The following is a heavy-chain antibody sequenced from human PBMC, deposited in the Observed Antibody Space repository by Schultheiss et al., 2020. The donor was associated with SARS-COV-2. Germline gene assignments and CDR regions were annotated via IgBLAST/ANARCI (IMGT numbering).Heavy chain of an antibody. CDR2: INHSGST. V-gene: IGHV4-4*02. CDR1: GFSLSNARMG. J-gene: IGHJ4*02. CDR3: ASRIWGSGSYYLLRFDY. D-gene: IGHD3-10*01. Sequence: SGPTLVKPTQTLTLTCTVSGFSLSNARMGVSWIRQPPGKGLEWIGEINHSGSTNYNPSLKSRVTISVDTSKNQFSLKLSSVTAADTAVYYCASRIWGSGSYYLLRFDYWGQGTLVTVSS.